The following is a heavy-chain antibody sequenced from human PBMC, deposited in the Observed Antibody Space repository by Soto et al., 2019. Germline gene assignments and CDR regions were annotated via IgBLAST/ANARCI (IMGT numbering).Heavy chain of an antibody. CDR1: GFTFSSYA. CDR2: ISGSGGST. Sequence: PGGSLRLSCAASGFTFSSYAMSWVRQAPGKGLEWVSAISGSGGSTYYADSVKGRFTISRDNSKNTLYLQMNSLRAEDTAVYYCAKDHHYYGSGSYYHDYWGQGTLVTAPQ. CDR3: AKDHHYYGSGSYYHDY. D-gene: IGHD3-10*01. V-gene: IGHV3-23*01. J-gene: IGHJ4*02.